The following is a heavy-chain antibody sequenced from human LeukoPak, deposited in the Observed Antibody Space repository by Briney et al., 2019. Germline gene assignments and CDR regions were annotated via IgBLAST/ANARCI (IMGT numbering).Heavy chain of an antibody. V-gene: IGHV4-4*07. J-gene: IGHJ5*02. D-gene: IGHD6-19*01. CDR2: IYTSGST. CDR1: GRSLSSYY. Sequence: SQTLSLTCTVSGRSLSSYYWRWIRQPARKGREWVGRIYTSGSTNYNPSLKGRVTMTVDTSTNQFSLKLSSVTAADTAVYYCARVPRIAVAGSDCFGPWGQGTLVTVSS. CDR3: ARVPRIAVAGSDCFGP.